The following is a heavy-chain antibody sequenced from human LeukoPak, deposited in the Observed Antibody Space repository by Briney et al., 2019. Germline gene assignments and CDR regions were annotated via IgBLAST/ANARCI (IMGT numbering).Heavy chain of an antibody. D-gene: IGHD5-18*01. V-gene: IGHV3-23*01. Sequence: GGSLRLSCAASGFTFSNYAMSWVRQAPGKGLEWVSTLSGTGGSTYYADSVKGRFTISRDNSKNTLYLQVSSLRAEDTAVYYCARDRGWIQHDIWGQGTMVTVSS. CDR1: GFTFSNYA. CDR2: LSGTGGST. CDR3: ARDRGWIQHDI. J-gene: IGHJ3*02.